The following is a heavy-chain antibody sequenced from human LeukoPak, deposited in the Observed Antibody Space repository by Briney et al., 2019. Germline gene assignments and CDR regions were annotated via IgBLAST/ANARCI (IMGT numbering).Heavy chain of an antibody. CDR1: GYTFTSYD. V-gene: IGHV1-8*01. CDR3: ARDGLSITYYDILTGYYYYYMDV. CDR2: MNPNSGNT. D-gene: IGHD3-9*01. Sequence: ASVMVSCKASGYTFTSYDINWVRQATGQGLEWMGWMNPNSGNTGYAQKFQGRVTMTRNTSISTAYMELSSLRSEDTAVYYCARDGLSITYYDILTGYYYYYMDVWGKGTTVTISS. J-gene: IGHJ6*03.